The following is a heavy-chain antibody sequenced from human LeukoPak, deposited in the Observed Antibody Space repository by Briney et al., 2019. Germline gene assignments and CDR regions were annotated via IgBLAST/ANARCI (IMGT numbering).Heavy chain of an antibody. V-gene: IGHV3-74*01. CDR2: INSDGSTT. CDR1: GFTFSSYW. CDR3: TTGSLYCSGGSCPLQHYYYMDV. Sequence: SGGSLRLSCAASGFTFSSYWMHWVRQAPGKGLVWVSRINSDGSTTSYADSVKGRFTISRDNAKHTLYLQMNSLKTEDTAVYYCTTGSLYCSGGSCPLQHYYYMDVWGKGTTVTVSS. J-gene: IGHJ6*03. D-gene: IGHD2-15*01.